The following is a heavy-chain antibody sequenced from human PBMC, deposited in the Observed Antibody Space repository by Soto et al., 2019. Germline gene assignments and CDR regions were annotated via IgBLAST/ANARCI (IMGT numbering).Heavy chain of an antibody. J-gene: IGHJ6*03. CDR1: GFTFSSYG. CDR3: AREHYGDYVGYYYYYMDV. Sequence: QVQLVESGGGVVQPGRSLRLSCAASGFTFSSYGMHWVRQAPGKGLEWVAVIWYDGSNKYYADSVKGRFTISRDNSKNTLYLQMNSLRAEDTAVYYCAREHYGDYVGYYYYYMDVWGKGTTVTVFS. V-gene: IGHV3-33*01. D-gene: IGHD4-17*01. CDR2: IWYDGSNK.